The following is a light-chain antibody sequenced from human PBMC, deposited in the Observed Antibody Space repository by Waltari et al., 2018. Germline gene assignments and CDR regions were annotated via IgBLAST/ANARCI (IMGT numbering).Light chain of an antibody. J-gene: IGLJ3*02. V-gene: IGLV3-21*02. CDR2: DDS. Sequence: SYVLTQPPSVSVAPGQTARITCGGNNIGRTAVHWFQQKPGQAPVLVVYDDSGRPSGIPERFSGSNSGNTATLTISRVEAGDEADYYCQVWDSSSDHWVFGGGTRLTVL. CDR1: NIGRTA. CDR3: QVWDSSSDHWV.